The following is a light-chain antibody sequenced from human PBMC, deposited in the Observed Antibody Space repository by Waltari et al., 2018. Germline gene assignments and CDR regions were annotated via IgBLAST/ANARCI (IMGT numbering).Light chain of an antibody. CDR1: QSVSSN. V-gene: IGKV3-15*01. CDR3: QQYNNWPPWT. Sequence: EIVMTQSPATLSVSPGERATLSCSASQSVSSNLAWYQQKPGQAPRLLIYGASTRATGIPARFSGSGSGTEFTLTISSMQSEDFAVYYCQQYNNWPPWTFGQGTKVEIK. J-gene: IGKJ1*01. CDR2: GAS.